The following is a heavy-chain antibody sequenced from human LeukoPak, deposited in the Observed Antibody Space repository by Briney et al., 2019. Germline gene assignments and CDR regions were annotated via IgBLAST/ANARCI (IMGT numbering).Heavy chain of an antibody. CDR1: GYMFTGYQ. V-gene: IGHV1-2*02. Sequence: ASVKVSCKASGYMFTGYQMHWVRQAPGQGLGWMGWINPNSGGTNYAQKFQGRVTMTRDTSISTAYMELSSLRSDDTAVYYCARARGYCSNSNCFGWFDPWGQGTLVTVPS. CDR2: INPNSGGT. J-gene: IGHJ5*02. D-gene: IGHD2-2*01. CDR3: ARARGYCSNSNCFGWFDP.